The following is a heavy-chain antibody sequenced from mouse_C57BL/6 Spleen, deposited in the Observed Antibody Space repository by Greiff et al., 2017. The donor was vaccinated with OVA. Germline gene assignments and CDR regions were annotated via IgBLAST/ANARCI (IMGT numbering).Heavy chain of an antibody. CDR2: IDPSDSET. J-gene: IGHJ3*01. CDR1: GYTFTSYW. Sequence: QVQLQQPGAELVRPGSSVKLSCKASGYTFTSYWMHWVTQRPIQGLEWIGNIDPSDSETHYNQKFKDKATLTVDKSSSTAYMQLSSLTSEDSAVYYCARSTMTTRFAYWGQGTLVTVSA. D-gene: IGHD2-4*01. V-gene: IGHV1-52*01. CDR3: ARSTMTTRFAY.